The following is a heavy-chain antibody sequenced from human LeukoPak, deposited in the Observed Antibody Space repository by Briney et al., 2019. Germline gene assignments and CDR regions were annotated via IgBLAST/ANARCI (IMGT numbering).Heavy chain of an antibody. V-gene: IGHV3-30*04. CDR2: ISYDGSNK. Sequence: PGVSLRLSCAASGFTFSSYAMHWVRQAPGKGLEWVAVISYDGSNKYYADSVKGRFTISRDNSKNTLYLQVNSLRGEDTAVYYCARGTTVTWKPCDYWGQGTLVTVSS. D-gene: IGHD4-11*01. CDR1: GFTFSSYA. CDR3: ARGTTVTWKPCDY. J-gene: IGHJ4*02.